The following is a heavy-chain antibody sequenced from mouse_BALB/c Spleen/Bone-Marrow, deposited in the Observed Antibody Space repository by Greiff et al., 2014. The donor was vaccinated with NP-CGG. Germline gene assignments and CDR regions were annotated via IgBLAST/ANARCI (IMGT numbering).Heavy chain of an antibody. CDR3: ARYRLGTYFDY. Sequence: EVKLVESGAELVKPGASVKLSCTASGFNIKDTYMHWVKQRPEQGLEWIGRVDPANGNTKYDPKFQGEATITADTSSNTAYLQLSSLTSEDTAVYYCARYRLGTYFDYWGQGTTLTVSS. CDR2: VDPANGNT. CDR1: GFNIKDTY. V-gene: IGHV14-3*02. J-gene: IGHJ2*01. D-gene: IGHD2-14*01.